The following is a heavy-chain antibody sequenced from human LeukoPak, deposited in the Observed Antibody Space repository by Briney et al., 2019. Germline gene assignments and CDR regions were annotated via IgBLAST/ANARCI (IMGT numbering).Heavy chain of an antibody. CDR1: GYTFTSYD. V-gene: IGHV1-8*01. D-gene: IGHD6-19*01. CDR2: MNPNSGNT. CDR3: ARGESYSSGWHIDY. J-gene: IGHJ4*02. Sequence: ASVKVSCKASGYTFTSYDTNWVRQATGQGLEWMGWMNPNSGNTGYAQKFQGRVTMTRNTSISTAYMELSSLRSEDTAVYYCARGESYSSGWHIDYWGQGTLVTVSS.